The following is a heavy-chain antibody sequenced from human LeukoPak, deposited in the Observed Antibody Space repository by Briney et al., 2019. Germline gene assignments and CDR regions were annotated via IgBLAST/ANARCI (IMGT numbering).Heavy chain of an antibody. V-gene: IGHV3-21*01. CDR3: AELGITMIGGV. Sequence: GGSLRLSCTASGFTFSIYTMTWVRQAPGKGLEWVSSIISSSTYIYYADSVKGRFTISRDNAKNSLYLQMNSLRAEDTAVYYCAELGITMIGGVWGKGTTVTISS. CDR2: IISSSTYI. CDR1: GFTFSIYT. D-gene: IGHD3-10*02. J-gene: IGHJ6*04.